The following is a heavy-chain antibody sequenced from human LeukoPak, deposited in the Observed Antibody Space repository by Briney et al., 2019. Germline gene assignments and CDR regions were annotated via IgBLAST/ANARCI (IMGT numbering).Heavy chain of an antibody. D-gene: IGHD5-12*01. CDR3: ARGFDSKSTYFDY. V-gene: IGHV4-59*01. J-gene: IGHJ4*02. Sequence: SETLSLTCTVSGGSISNYYWNWLRQPPGKGLEWIGYIYYSGSTNYNPSLKSRVTMSLDTSMNKFSLRLTSVTAADTAVYYCARGFDSKSTYFDYWGQGTLVTVSS. CDR1: GGSISNYY. CDR2: IYYSGST.